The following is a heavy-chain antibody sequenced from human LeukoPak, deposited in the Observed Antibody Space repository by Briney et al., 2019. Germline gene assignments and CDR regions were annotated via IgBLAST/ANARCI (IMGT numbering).Heavy chain of an antibody. CDR1: GGSISSDTFF. D-gene: IGHD6-19*01. CDR2: IYYTGRT. V-gene: IGHV4-39*07. J-gene: IGHJ4*02. CDR3: ARVPPRIAVAGNTPPHYFDY. Sequence: KPSETLSLTCSVSGGSISSDTFFWDWFRQPPGKGLEWIASIYYTGRTYFNPSLSSRASMSVDTSRNQFSLTLSSVIAADTAVYYCARVPPRIAVAGNTPPHYFDYWGQGTLVTVSS.